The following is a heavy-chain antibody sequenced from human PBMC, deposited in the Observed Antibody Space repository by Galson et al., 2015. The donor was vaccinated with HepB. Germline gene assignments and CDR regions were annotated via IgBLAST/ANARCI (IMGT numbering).Heavy chain of an antibody. CDR3: ARDSTVAGTNWFDP. J-gene: IGHJ5*02. CDR1: GFTFSSYS. D-gene: IGHD6-19*01. Sequence: SLRLSCAASGFTFSSYSMNWVRQAPGKGLEWVSSISSSSSYIYYADSVKGRFTISRDNAKNSLYLQMNSLRAEDTAVYYCARDSTVAGTNWFDPWGQGTLVTVSS. CDR2: ISSSSSYI. V-gene: IGHV3-21*01.